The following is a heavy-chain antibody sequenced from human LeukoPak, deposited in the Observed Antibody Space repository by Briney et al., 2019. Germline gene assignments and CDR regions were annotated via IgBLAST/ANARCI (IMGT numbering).Heavy chain of an antibody. CDR3: AKVAMVRGVPNWFDP. D-gene: IGHD3-10*01. Sequence: GGSLRLSCAASGFTFSSYAMSWVRQAPGKGLEWVSATSGSGGSTYYADSVKGRFTISRDNSKNTLYLQMNSLRAEDTAVYYCAKVAMVRGVPNWFDPWGQGTLVTVSS. CDR1: GFTFSSYA. CDR2: TSGSGGST. J-gene: IGHJ5*02. V-gene: IGHV3-23*01.